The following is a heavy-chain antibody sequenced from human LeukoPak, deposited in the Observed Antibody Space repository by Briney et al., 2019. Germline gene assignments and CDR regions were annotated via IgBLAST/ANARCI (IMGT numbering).Heavy chain of an antibody. CDR3: AIFDSGLDAFDI. V-gene: IGHV1-8*02. CDR1: GYTFTSYD. Sequence: ASVKVSCKASGYTFTSYDINWVRQATGQGLEWMGWMNPNSGNTGYAQKFQGWVTMTRDTSISTAYMELSRLRSDDTAVYYCAIFDSGLDAFDIWGQGTMVTVSS. D-gene: IGHD1-26*01. J-gene: IGHJ3*02. CDR2: MNPNSGNT.